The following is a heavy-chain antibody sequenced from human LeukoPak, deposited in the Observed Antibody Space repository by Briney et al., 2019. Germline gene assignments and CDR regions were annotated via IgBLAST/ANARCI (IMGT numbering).Heavy chain of an antibody. CDR3: ARDHNYYYYYMDV. J-gene: IGHJ6*03. CDR1: GYTFTGYY. Sequence: ASVKVSCKASGYTFTGYYMHWVRQTPGQGLEWMGWINPNSGGTNYAQKFQGRVTMTRDTSISTAYMELSRLRSDDTAVYYCARDHNYYYYYMDVWGKGTTVTVSS. CDR2: INPNSGGT. V-gene: IGHV1-2*02.